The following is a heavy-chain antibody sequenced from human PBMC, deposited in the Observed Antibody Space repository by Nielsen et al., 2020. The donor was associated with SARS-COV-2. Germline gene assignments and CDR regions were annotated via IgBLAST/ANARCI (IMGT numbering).Heavy chain of an antibody. Sequence: GESLKISCAASGFTFSDYYMSWIRQAPGKGLEWVSYISSSSSYTNYADSVKGRFTISRDNAKNSLYLQMSSLRAEDTAVYYCARTYSSALTTFDYWGQGTLVTVSS. D-gene: IGHD6-19*01. J-gene: IGHJ4*02. CDR1: GFTFSDYY. CDR2: ISSSSSYT. V-gene: IGHV3-11*03. CDR3: ARTYSSALTTFDY.